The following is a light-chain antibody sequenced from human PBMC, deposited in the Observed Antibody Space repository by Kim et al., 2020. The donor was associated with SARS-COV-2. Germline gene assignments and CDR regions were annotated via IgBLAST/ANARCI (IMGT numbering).Light chain of an antibody. CDR2: AAS. J-gene: IGKJ4*01. CDR3: QRADSFPLG. Sequence: ASGGDRVTITCRASQDIRSWLAWYQQKPGKAPKLLISAASSLQSGVPSRFSGSGSGTDFTLTISSLQPEDFASYYCQRADSFPLGFGGGTKVDIK. V-gene: IGKV1-12*01. CDR1: QDIRSW.